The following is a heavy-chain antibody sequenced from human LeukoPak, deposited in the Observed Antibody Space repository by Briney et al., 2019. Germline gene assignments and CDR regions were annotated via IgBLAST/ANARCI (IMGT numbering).Heavy chain of an antibody. J-gene: IGHJ6*02. CDR1: GFTFSSYA. Sequence: GGSLRLSCAASGFTFSSYAMSWVRQAPGKGLEWVSAISGSGDSTYYADSVKGRFTLSRDNSKNTLYLQMNSLRAEDTAVYYCAKEDTAGGYYGMDVWGQGTTVTVSS. CDR3: AKEDTAGGYYGMDV. V-gene: IGHV3-23*01. D-gene: IGHD5-18*01. CDR2: ISGSGDST.